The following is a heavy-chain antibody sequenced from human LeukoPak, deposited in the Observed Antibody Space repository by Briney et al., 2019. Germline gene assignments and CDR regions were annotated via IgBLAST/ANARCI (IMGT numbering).Heavy chain of an antibody. V-gene: IGHV4-30-2*01. CDR1: GGSISSGDYS. D-gene: IGHD6-19*01. CDR3: ARAPTPSIAVAGYYFDY. J-gene: IGHJ4*02. CDR2: IYHSGST. Sequence: SETLPLTCAVSGGSISSGDYSWSWIRQPPGKGVEWIGYIYHSGSTYYNPSLKSRVTISVDKSKNQFSLKLRSVTAADTAVYYCARAPTPSIAVAGYYFDYWGQGTLVTVSS.